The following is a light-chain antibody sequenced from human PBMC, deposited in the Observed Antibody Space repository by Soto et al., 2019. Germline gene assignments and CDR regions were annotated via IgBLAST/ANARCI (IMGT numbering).Light chain of an antibody. Sequence: QSALTQPPSASGSPGQSVAISCSGTSSDVGGYNYVSWYQQHPGKAPKLMIYAVNNRPSGVSDRFSGSKSGNTASLTVSGLQAEDEADYYCISYAGSNTLVFGGGTKVTVL. CDR1: SSDVGGYNY. J-gene: IGLJ2*01. CDR2: AVN. V-gene: IGLV2-14*03. CDR3: ISYAGSNTLV.